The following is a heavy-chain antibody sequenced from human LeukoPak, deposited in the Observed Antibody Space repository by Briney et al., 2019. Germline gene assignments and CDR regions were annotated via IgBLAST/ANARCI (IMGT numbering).Heavy chain of an antibody. CDR1: GYSISSGYY. CDR2: IYHSGST. D-gene: IGHD2-2*01. V-gene: IGHV4-38-2*02. Sequence: PSETLSLTCTVSGYSISSGYYWGWIRQPPGKGLEWIGSIYHSGSTYYNPSLKSRVTISVDTSKNQFSLKLSSVTAADTAVYYCARGGIDIVVVPAASDAFDIWGQGTMVTVSS. J-gene: IGHJ3*02. CDR3: ARGGIDIVVVPAASDAFDI.